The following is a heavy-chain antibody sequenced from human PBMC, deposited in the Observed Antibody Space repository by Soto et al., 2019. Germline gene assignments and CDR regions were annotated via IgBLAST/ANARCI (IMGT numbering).Heavy chain of an antibody. Sequence: QVQLVQSGSEVKKPGASVRVTCKASGYTFRNYGISWVREAPGQGLEWMGWVSAYNRNSNYAQKFEDRVIMTAEPATSTAYLELRGLRSDETAIYYCARDRQWEPLLYWGQGTLVTVSS. J-gene: IGHJ4*02. CDR2: VSAYNRNS. D-gene: IGHD1-26*01. CDR3: ARDRQWEPLLY. V-gene: IGHV1-18*01. CDR1: GYTFRNYG.